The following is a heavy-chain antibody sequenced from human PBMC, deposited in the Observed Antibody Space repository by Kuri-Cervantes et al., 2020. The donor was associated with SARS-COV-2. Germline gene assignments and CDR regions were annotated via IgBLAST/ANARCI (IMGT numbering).Heavy chain of an antibody. J-gene: IGHJ4*02. CDR2: IYYSGST. V-gene: IGHV4-59*12. Sequence: SETLSLTCTVSGGSISSYYWSWIRQPPGKGLEWIGYIYYSGSTYYNPSLKSRITISLDTSRNQFSLKLSSVTAADTAVYYCARVDGSWYFFYWGQGTLVTVSS. CDR3: ARVDGSWYFFY. D-gene: IGHD6-13*01. CDR1: GGSISSYY.